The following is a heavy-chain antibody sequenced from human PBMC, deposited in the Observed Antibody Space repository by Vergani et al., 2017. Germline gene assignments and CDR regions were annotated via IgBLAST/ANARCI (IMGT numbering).Heavy chain of an antibody. CDR3: ARGGIDCSDGSCYSAPSDY. Sequence: VQLVESGGGLVKPGGSLRLSCAASGFTFSSYSMNWVRQAPGKGLEWVSSISSSSSYIYYADSVKGRVTISRDNAKNSLYLQMNSLRAEDTAGYYCARGGIDCSDGSCYSAPSDYWGQGTLVTVSS. D-gene: IGHD2-15*01. J-gene: IGHJ4*02. V-gene: IGHV3-21*01. CDR1: GFTFSSYS. CDR2: ISSSSSYI.